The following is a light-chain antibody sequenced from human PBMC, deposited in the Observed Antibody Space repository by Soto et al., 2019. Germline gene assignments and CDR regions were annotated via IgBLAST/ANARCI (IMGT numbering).Light chain of an antibody. CDR3: QQRKHWPPIT. CDR2: AAS. V-gene: IGKV1-17*03. Sequence: IQMTQSPAAMSASVGHRVTIPCRASQGISNYLAWFQQKPGKVPKRLIYAASNLHSGVPSRFSGSGSGTNFTLTIGSLEPEDSAVYYCQQRKHWPPITFGQGTRLEIK. J-gene: IGKJ5*01. CDR1: QGISNY.